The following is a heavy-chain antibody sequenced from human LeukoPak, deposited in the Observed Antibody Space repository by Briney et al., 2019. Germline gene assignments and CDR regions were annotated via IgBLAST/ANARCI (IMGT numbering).Heavy chain of an antibody. CDR3: AREGVAIKDLDY. CDR1: GFTFNKYG. CDR2: IWHDGRNK. Sequence: GGSLRLSCAASGFTFNKYGMHCVRQAPGKGPEWVAVIWHDGRNKYYADSVKGRFTVSRDNSKNTLYLQMSSLRAEDTAVYYCAREGVAIKDLDYWGQGTLVTVSS. V-gene: IGHV3-33*01. J-gene: IGHJ4*02. D-gene: IGHD3-3*01.